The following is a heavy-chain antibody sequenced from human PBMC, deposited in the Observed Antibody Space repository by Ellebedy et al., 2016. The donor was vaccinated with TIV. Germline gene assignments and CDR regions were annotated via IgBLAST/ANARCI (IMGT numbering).Heavy chain of an antibody. CDR2: INWNGGST. CDR1: GFTFDDYG. Sequence: GGSLRLXXAASGFTFDDYGMSWVRQAPGKGLEWVSGINWNGGSTGYADSVKGRFTISRDNAKNSLYLQMNSLRAEDTAVYYCAKDLYGDRGGALDYWGQGTLVTVSS. CDR3: AKDLYGDRGGALDY. D-gene: IGHD4-17*01. J-gene: IGHJ4*02. V-gene: IGHV3-20*03.